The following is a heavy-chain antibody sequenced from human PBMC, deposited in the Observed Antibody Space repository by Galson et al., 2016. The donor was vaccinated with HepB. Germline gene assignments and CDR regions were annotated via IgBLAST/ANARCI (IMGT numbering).Heavy chain of an antibody. CDR2: IYPGDSDT. CDR1: GYSFTTYW. CDR3: ARITYGGYVAGYFNY. V-gene: IGHV5-51*01. J-gene: IGHJ4*02. D-gene: IGHD5-12*01. Sequence: QSGAEVKKPGESLKISCKSSGYSFTTYWIGWVRQMPGKGLEWMGMIYPGDSDTRYSPSFQGQATISVDKSISTAYLQFRSLKASDTAMYYCARITYGGYVAGYFNYWGQGTLVTVSS.